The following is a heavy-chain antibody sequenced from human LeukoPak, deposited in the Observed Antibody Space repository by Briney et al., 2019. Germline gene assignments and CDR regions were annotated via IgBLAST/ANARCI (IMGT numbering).Heavy chain of an antibody. Sequence: PSETLSLTCTVSGASINSGSYYWSWIRQPPGKGLEWIGYISYSGSTNYIPSLKSRVTILVDTSKNQFFLKLSSVTAADTAVYYCARVTTGSVDYWGQGTLVTVSS. D-gene: IGHD1-1*01. CDR1: GASINSGSYY. J-gene: IGHJ4*02. CDR3: ARVTTGSVDY. CDR2: ISYSGST. V-gene: IGHV4-61*01.